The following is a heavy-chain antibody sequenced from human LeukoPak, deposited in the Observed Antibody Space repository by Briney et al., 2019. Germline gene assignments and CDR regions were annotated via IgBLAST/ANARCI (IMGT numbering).Heavy chain of an antibody. Sequence: PGGSLRLSCAASGFTFSSYSMNWVRQAPGKGLEWVSSISSSGSYIYYADSVKGRFTISRDNAKNSLYLQMNSLRAEDTAVYYCARDSGSYYEDAFDIWGQGTMVTVSS. CDR1: GFTFSSYS. CDR2: ISSSGSYI. D-gene: IGHD1-26*01. V-gene: IGHV3-21*01. CDR3: ARDSGSYYEDAFDI. J-gene: IGHJ3*02.